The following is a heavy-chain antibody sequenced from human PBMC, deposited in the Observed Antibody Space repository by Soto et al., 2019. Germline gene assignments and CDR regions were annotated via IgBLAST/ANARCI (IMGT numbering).Heavy chain of an antibody. V-gene: IGHV3-23*01. CDR1: GFTFSSYD. CDR3: AKLRAPFDI. D-gene: IGHD4-17*01. J-gene: IGHJ3*02. CDR2: ISNSDGST. Sequence: EVPLLESGGGLVQPGGSLRLSCAASGFTFSSYDMSWVRQAPGKGLEWISTISNSDGSTYYADSVKGRFTISRDNSKNTLYLQMNSLRAEDTAVYYCAKLRAPFDIWGQGTMVTVSS.